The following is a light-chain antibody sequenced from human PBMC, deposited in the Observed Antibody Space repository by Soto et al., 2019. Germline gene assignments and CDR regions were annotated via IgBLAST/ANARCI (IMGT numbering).Light chain of an antibody. CDR3: HQYGSSCT. CDR1: QSVSNNY. J-gene: IGKJ1*01. CDR2: GAF. Sequence: EIVVTQSPGTLSLSPGERATLSCRASQSVSNNYLARYQQKPGQAPRLLIYGAFNRATGTPDRLTDSGSGTGFTLTICRLAPEDLAVYYCHQYGSSCTFGQGTKVEIQ. V-gene: IGKV3-20*01.